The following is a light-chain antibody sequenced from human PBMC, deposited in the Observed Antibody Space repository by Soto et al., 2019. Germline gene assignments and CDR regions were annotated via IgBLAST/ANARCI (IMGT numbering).Light chain of an antibody. CDR1: QSVTTL. CDR3: QQYYSYIFS. V-gene: IGKV1-5*01. J-gene: IGKJ3*01. CDR2: DAS. Sequence: DIQMTQSPSTLSASVGDRVSISCRATQSVTTLLAWYQQKPGKAPKLLIHDASTLAGGVPPRFSGGGSGKESALTINGLQPDDFATYYCQQYYSYIFSFGPGTKVDV.